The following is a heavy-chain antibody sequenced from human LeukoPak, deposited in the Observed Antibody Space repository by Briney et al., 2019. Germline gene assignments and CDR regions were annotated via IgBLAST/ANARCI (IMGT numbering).Heavy chain of an antibody. D-gene: IGHD2-15*01. CDR1: GXTFSYFG. J-gene: IGHJ4*02. V-gene: IGHV3-33*01. Sequence: PGRSLRLSCAASGXTFSYFGMHWVRQAPGKGLEWVAVLWCDGSNAYYADSMKGRFTISRDNSKNTLYLQMNSLRAQDTALYFCARDRRYCSGGSCYFDYFFDYWGQGTLVTVSS. CDR2: LWCDGSNA. CDR3: ARDRRYCSGGSCYFDYFFDY.